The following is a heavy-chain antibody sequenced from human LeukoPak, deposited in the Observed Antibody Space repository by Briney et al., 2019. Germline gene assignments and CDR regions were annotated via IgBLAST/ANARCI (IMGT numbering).Heavy chain of an antibody. D-gene: IGHD6-19*01. J-gene: IGHJ4*02. CDR3: AKGGPGYSSGWSLTHYFDY. Sequence: KSGGSLRLSCAASRFSFSNYRMNWVRQAPGKGLDWVSSISAGSTYISYADSVKGRFTISRDNSKNTLYLQMNSLRAEDTAVYYCAKGGPGYSSGWSLTHYFDYWGQGTLVTVSS. CDR1: RFSFSNYR. V-gene: IGHV3-21*04. CDR2: ISAGSTYI.